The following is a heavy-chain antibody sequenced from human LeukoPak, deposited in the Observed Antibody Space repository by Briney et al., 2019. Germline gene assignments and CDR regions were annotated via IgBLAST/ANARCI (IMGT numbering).Heavy chain of an antibody. Sequence: GGSLRLSCAASGFTFSSHWMHWVRQAPGKGLVWVSRINGDGSNTTYADSVKGRFTISRDNAKNTLYLQMNSLRAEDTAVYHCARSKGWYSTDAFDIWGQGTMVTVSS. CDR1: GFTFSSHW. CDR2: INGDGSNT. J-gene: IGHJ3*02. CDR3: ARSKGWYSTDAFDI. D-gene: IGHD6-19*01. V-gene: IGHV3-74*03.